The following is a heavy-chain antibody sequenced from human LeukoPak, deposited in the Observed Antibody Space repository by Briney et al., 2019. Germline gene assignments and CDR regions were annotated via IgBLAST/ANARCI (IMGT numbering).Heavy chain of an antibody. V-gene: IGHV3-30-3*01. CDR3: ARVEGGYGSGSYY. J-gene: IGHJ4*02. D-gene: IGHD3-10*01. CDR1: GFTFSSYA. CDR2: ISYDGSNK. Sequence: PGGSLRLSRAASGFTFSSYAMHWVRQAPGKGLEWVAVISYDGSNKYYADSVKGRFTISRDNSKNTLYLQMNSLRAEDTAVYYCARVEGGYGSGSYYWGQGTLVTVSS.